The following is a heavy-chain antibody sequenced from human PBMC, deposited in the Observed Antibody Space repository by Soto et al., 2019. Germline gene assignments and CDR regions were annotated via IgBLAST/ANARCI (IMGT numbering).Heavy chain of an antibody. CDR2: IKEDGSQR. D-gene: IGHD2-15*01. V-gene: IGHV3-7*01. CDR1: GFTFSSSW. J-gene: IGHJ4*02. Sequence: EVQLVESGGGLVQPGGSLRLSCAASGFTFSSSWMTWVRQAPGKGLEWVANIKEDGSQRYYVDSVQGRFTISRANAKNSLYLQMNSLRAEDTAVYYCASHGCSGGSCHFDYWGQGNLVTVSS. CDR3: ASHGCSGGSCHFDY.